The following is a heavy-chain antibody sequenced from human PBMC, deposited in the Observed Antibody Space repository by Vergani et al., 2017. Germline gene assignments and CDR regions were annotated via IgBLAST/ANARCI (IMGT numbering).Heavy chain of an antibody. J-gene: IGHJ6*02. CDR1: GGSISSGSYY. D-gene: IGHD6-13*01. CDR2: IYTSGST. V-gene: IGHV4-61*02. Sequence: QVQLQESGPGLVKPSQTLSLTCTVSGGSISSGSYYWSWIRQPAGKGLEWIGRIYTSGSTNDNPSLKSRVTISVDTSKNQYSLKLSSVTAADTAVYYCARAVGAAAGTGAYYYYGMDVWGQGTTVTVSS. CDR3: ARAVGAAAGTGAYYYYGMDV.